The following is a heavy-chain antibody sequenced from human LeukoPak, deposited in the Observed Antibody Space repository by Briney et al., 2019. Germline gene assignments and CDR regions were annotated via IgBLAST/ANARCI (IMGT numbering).Heavy chain of an antibody. J-gene: IGHJ4*02. CDR1: GGSLSGYY. Sequence: SETLSLTCTVYGGSLSGYYWSWIRQPPGKGLEWIGEINHSGSTNYNPSLKSRVTISLDTSRNQFSLKLSSVTAADTAVYYCARETSGWYVYWGQGTLVTVSS. CDR2: INHSGST. CDR3: ARETSGWYVY. D-gene: IGHD6-19*01. V-gene: IGHV4-34*01.